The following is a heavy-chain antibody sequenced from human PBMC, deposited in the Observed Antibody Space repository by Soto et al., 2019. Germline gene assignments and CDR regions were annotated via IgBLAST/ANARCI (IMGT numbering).Heavy chain of an antibody. Sequence: PSETLSLTCTVSGGSISSYYWSWIRQPPGKGLEWIGYIYYSGSTNYNPSLKSRVTISKDTSKNQVVLTMTNMDPVDTATYYCARLLWFGELGFYFDYWGQGTLVTVSS. J-gene: IGHJ4*02. CDR3: ARLLWFGELGFYFDY. CDR1: GGSISSYY. D-gene: IGHD3-10*01. V-gene: IGHV4-59*01. CDR2: IYYSGST.